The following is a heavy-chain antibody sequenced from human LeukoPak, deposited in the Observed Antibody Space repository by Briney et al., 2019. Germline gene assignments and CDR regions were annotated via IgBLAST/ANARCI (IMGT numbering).Heavy chain of an antibody. J-gene: IGHJ3*02. Sequence: ASVKVSCKASGYTFTSYYMHWVRQAPGQGLEWMGWISAYNGNTNYAQKLQGRVTMTTDTSTSTAYMELRSLRSDGTAVYYCARDEGLRYFDWLLSPLDAFDIWGQGTMVTVSS. D-gene: IGHD3-9*01. V-gene: IGHV1-18*04. CDR2: ISAYNGNT. CDR3: ARDEGLRYFDWLLSPLDAFDI. CDR1: GYTFTSYY.